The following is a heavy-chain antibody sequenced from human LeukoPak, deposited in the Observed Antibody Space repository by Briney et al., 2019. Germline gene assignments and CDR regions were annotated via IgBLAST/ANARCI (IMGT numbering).Heavy chain of an antibody. CDR1: GGSISSSSGYY. CDR2: ISYSGTT. CDR3: ARLLTRANWFDP. D-gene: IGHD1/OR15-1a*01. V-gene: IGHV4-39*01. J-gene: IGHJ5*02. Sequence: SETLSLTCTVSGGSISSSSGYYWGWIRQPPGKGLEWIGSISYSGTTYYNPSLKSRVTIFEDTSKNQFSLKLSSVTAADTAVYYWARLLTRANWFDPWGQGTLVTFSS.